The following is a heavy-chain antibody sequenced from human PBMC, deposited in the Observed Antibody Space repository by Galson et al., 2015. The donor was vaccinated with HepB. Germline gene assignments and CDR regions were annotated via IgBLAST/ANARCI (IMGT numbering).Heavy chain of an antibody. CDR1: GYTFTSYD. CDR2: MNPNSGNT. Sequence: SVTVSCKASGYTFTSYDINWVRQATGQGLEWMGWMNPNSGNTGYAQNFQGRVTIIMDKSTSIVYMELSSLRSVDTAVYYCANGDGNYGKHWFDPWGQGSLVTVSS. D-gene: IGHD1-7*01. CDR3: ANGDGNYGKHWFDP. V-gene: IGHV1-8*01. J-gene: IGHJ5*02.